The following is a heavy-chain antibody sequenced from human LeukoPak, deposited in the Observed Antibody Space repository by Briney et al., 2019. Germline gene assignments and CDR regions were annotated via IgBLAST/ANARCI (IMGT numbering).Heavy chain of an antibody. D-gene: IGHD3-10*01. CDR2: VYYSGSA. CDR1: GGSISSYY. V-gene: IGHV4-59*01. Sequence: PSETLSLTCTVSGGSISSYYWSWIRQPPGKGLEWIGYVYYSGSANYNPSLKSRVTISVDTSKNQFSLRLSSVTAADTAVYYCARSELLWFGGVNSGFDYWGQGTLVTVSS. J-gene: IGHJ4*02. CDR3: ARSELLWFGGVNSGFDY.